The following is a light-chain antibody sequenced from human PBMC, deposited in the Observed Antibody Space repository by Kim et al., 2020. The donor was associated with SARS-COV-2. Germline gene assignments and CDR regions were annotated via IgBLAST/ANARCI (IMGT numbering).Light chain of an antibody. J-gene: IGKJ4*01. V-gene: IGKV1-5*03. CDR1: QNINTY. CDR2: KAS. Sequence: DIQMTQSPSTLSASVGDRVTITCRASQNINTYLAWYQQKPGKAPKLLIYKASDLQSGVPSRFSGSGSGTEFTLTISGLRPDDFAIYFCQQYKSPLTFGGGTRVDIK. CDR3: QQYKSPLT.